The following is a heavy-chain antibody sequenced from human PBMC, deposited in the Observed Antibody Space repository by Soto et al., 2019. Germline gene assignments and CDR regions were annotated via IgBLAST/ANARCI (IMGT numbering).Heavy chain of an antibody. CDR3: ARGQEVGAHFFDS. Sequence: PGGSLRLSCEASGFTFSKFDMHWVRQPTGKGLEWVSTISISGDTYYAVSVKGRSTISRDNAKNSLSLQMNSLRAGDTALYFCARGQEVGAHFFDSWGQGTQVTVSS. D-gene: IGHD2-15*01. CDR1: GFTFSKFD. V-gene: IGHV3-13*04. J-gene: IGHJ4*02. CDR2: ISISGDT.